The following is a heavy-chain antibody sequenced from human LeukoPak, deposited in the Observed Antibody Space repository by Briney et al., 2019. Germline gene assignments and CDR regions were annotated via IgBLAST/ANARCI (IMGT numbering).Heavy chain of an antibody. CDR2: IPWNAART. CDR1: GFSFDDYG. Sequence: PGGSLRLSCTASGFSFDDYGMSWVRQAPGKGLAWVSGIPWNAARTGYVDFVKGRFTVSSDNAKYSLYLQMDSLRAEDTALYYCARDHHFSSATCPSDYWGQGTLVTVSS. J-gene: IGHJ4*02. CDR3: ARDHHFSSATCPSDY. V-gene: IGHV3-20*04. D-gene: IGHD2-2*01.